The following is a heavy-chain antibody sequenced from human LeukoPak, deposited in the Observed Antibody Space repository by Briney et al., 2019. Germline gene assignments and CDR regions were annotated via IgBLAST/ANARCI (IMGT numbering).Heavy chain of an antibody. Sequence: PGGSLRLSCAAPGFTFSSHGMSWVRQAPGKGLEWVSGISGSGGGTFYADSVRGRFTISRDNSKNTVYLQMNSLRAEDTAVYYCAKSATTVTSNFDYWGQGTLVTVSS. CDR1: GFTFSSHG. V-gene: IGHV3-23*01. D-gene: IGHD4-17*01. CDR2: ISGSGGGT. J-gene: IGHJ4*02. CDR3: AKSATTVTSNFDY.